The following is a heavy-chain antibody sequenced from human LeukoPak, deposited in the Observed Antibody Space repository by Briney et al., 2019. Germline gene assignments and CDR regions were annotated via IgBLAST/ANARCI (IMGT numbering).Heavy chain of an antibody. CDR2: IYYSGST. Sequence: SETLSLTCTVSGGSISSSSYYWGWIRQPPGKGLEWIGSIYYSGSTYYNPSLKSRVTISVDTSKNQFSLKLSSVTAADTAVYYCARHPRDIVVVPAAPDYYFDYWGQGTLVTVSS. J-gene: IGHJ4*02. V-gene: IGHV4-39*01. D-gene: IGHD2-2*01. CDR3: ARHPRDIVVVPAAPDYYFDY. CDR1: GGSISSSSYY.